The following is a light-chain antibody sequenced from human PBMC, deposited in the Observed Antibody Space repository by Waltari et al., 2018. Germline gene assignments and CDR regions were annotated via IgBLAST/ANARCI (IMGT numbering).Light chain of an antibody. V-gene: IGLV3-25*03. CDR3: QSADSSGTFP. CDR2: KDS. J-gene: IGLJ2*01. CDR1: ALPKQN. Sequence: SYELTQPPSVSVSPGQTARNTCSGDALPKQNDYWYQQKPGQAPVLVIYKDSERPSGIPERFSGSSSGTTVTLTISGVQAEDEADYYCQSADSSGTFPFGGGTKLTVL.